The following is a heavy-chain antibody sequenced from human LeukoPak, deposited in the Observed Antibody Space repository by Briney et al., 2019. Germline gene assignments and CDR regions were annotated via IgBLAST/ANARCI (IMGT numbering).Heavy chain of an antibody. CDR2: IYTGGTT. D-gene: IGHD7-27*01. CDR3: ATSPGDYYYYSGMDV. J-gene: IGHJ6*02. CDR1: GFTVSSKY. Sequence: GGSLRLSCAPSGFTVSSKYMASVRQAPGGGLGWVLVIYTGGTTYYTGSVKGRFTISRDNSKNTLYLQMNSLRVEDTAVYYCATSPGDYYYYSGMDVCGQGTTVTVSS. V-gene: IGHV3-66*01.